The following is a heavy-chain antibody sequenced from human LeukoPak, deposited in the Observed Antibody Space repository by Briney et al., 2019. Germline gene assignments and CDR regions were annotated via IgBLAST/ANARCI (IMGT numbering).Heavy chain of an antibody. D-gene: IGHD3-22*01. CDR2: IIPILGIA. Sequence: GASVKVSCKASGGTFSSYAISWVRQAPGQGLEWMGRIIPILGIANYAQKFQGRVAITADKSTSTAYMELSSLRSEDTAVYYCARDLKYYYDSSGPPDAFDIWGQGTMVTVPS. J-gene: IGHJ3*02. CDR3: ARDLKYYYDSSGPPDAFDI. V-gene: IGHV1-69*04. CDR1: GGTFSSYA.